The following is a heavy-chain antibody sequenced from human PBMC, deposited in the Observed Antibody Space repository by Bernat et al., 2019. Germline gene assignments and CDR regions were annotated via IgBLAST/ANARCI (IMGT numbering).Heavy chain of an antibody. CDR2: IYHSGST. Sequence: QVQLQESCPGLVKPSGTLSLTCAVSGGSISSSNWWSWVRQPPGKGLEWIGEIYHSGSTNYNPSLKSRVTISVDKSKNQFSLKLSSVTAADTAVDYCAGHPGGFGESPSDYWGQGTLVTVSS. D-gene: IGHD3-10*01. V-gene: IGHV4-4*02. CDR3: AGHPGGFGESPSDY. J-gene: IGHJ4*02. CDR1: GGSISSSNW.